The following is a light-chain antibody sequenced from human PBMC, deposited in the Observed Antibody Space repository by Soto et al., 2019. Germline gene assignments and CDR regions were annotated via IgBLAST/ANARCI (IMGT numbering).Light chain of an antibody. V-gene: IGLV2-8*01. CDR2: EVS. CDR3: SSYAGSNNPYV. Sequence: QSALTQPPSASGSPGQSVTISCTGTSSDVGGYNYVSWYQQHPGKAPKLMIYEVSKRPSGVHDRFSGSKSGNTASLTVYGLQAEDEADYYCSSYAGSNNPYVFGTGTKLTVL. CDR1: SSDVGGYNY. J-gene: IGLJ1*01.